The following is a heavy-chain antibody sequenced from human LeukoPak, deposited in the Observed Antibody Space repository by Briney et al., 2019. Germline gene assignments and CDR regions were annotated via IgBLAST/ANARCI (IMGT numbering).Heavy chain of an antibody. V-gene: IGHV4-61*02. CDR1: GGSISSNNYY. J-gene: IGHJ6*02. Sequence: SQTLSLTCTVSGGSISSNNYYWSWIRQPAGKGLEWIGRIYTSGSTNYNPSLKSRVTMSVDTSKNQFSLKLSSVTAADTAVYYCARVGVEATDNYYYGMDVWGQGTTVTVSS. D-gene: IGHD5-12*01. CDR3: ARVGVEATDNYYYGMDV. CDR2: IYTSGST.